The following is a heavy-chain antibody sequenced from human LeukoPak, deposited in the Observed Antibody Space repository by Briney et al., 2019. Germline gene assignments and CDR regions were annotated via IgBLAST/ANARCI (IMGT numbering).Heavy chain of an antibody. CDR3: ARIMDTAMVTDY. Sequence: GESLKIPCQGSGYSFTSYWIAWVRQGPRKGPDWIGINYPGDSDTIYSTSFQGQVNIPADKSITTASLAWSSPKGSDSARDYLARIMDTAMVTDYWGQGTLVTVPS. V-gene: IGHV5-51*01. CDR1: GYSFTSYW. CDR2: NYPGDSDT. J-gene: IGHJ4*02. D-gene: IGHD5-18*01.